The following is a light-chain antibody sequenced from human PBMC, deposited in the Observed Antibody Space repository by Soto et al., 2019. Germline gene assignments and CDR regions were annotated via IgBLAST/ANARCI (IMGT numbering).Light chain of an antibody. V-gene: IGKV1-9*01. CDR2: AAS. Sequence: DIQLTQSPSFLSASVGDRFTITCRASQGISSYLAWYQQKPGKAPKLLIYAASTLQSGVPSTFSGSGSGTEFTLTISSLQPEDFAIYYCQQLNSYPLTFGGGTKVDIK. CDR1: QGISSY. J-gene: IGKJ4*01. CDR3: QQLNSYPLT.